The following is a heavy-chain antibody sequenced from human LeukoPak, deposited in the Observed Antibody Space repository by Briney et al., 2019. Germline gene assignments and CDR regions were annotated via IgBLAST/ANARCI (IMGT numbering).Heavy chain of an antibody. Sequence: PSETLSLTCTVSGGSISSYYWSWIRQPPGKGLEWIGYIYYSGSTNYNPSLKSRVTISVDTSKNQFSLKLSSVTAADTAVYYCARDLGSITIFGVANNWFDPWGQGTLVTVSS. CDR2: IYYSGST. V-gene: IGHV4-59*01. CDR1: GGSISSYY. CDR3: ARDLGSITIFGVANNWFDP. J-gene: IGHJ5*02. D-gene: IGHD3-3*01.